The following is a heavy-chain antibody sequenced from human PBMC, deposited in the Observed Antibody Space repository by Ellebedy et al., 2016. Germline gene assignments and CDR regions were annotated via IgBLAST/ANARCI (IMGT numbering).Heavy chain of an antibody. V-gene: IGHV4-59*01. Sequence: SETLSLTCTVSRDSISSYYWSWIRQPPGKGLEWIGYIYYSGSTNYNPSLKSRVTISVDTSKNQFSLKLSSVTAADTAVYYCARGDVLGSSLDYWGQGTLVTVSS. D-gene: IGHD3-16*01. CDR2: IYYSGST. J-gene: IGHJ4*02. CDR1: RDSISSYY. CDR3: ARGDVLGSSLDY.